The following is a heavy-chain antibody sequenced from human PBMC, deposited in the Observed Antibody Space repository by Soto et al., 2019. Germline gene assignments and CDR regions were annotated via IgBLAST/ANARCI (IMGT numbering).Heavy chain of an antibody. D-gene: IGHD4-4*01. V-gene: IGHV1-69*06. Sequence: QVQLVQSGAEVKKPGSSVKVSCKASGGTFSSYAISWVRQAPGQGLEWMGGIIPIFGTANYAQKFQGRVRITAEKSTSTAYMELSSLRSEDTAVYYCAGTVTTVTYYYYDYGMDVWGQGTTVTVSS. CDR2: IIPIFGTA. CDR3: AGTVTTVTYYYYDYGMDV. CDR1: GGTFSSYA. J-gene: IGHJ6*02.